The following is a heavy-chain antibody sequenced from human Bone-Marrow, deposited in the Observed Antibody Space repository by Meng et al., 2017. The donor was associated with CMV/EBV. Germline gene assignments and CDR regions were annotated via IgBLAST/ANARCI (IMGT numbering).Heavy chain of an antibody. V-gene: IGHV3-30*02. CDR2: IRYDGSNK. D-gene: IGHD3-3*01. J-gene: IGHJ5*02. Sequence: GESLKISCAASGFTFSSYGMHWVRQAPGKGLEWVAFIRYDGSNKYYADSVKGRFTISRDNAKNSLYLQMNSLRAKDTAVYYCARDLGYDFWSVEDGFDPWGQGTLVTVSS. CDR1: GFTFSSYG. CDR3: ARDLGYDFWSVEDGFDP.